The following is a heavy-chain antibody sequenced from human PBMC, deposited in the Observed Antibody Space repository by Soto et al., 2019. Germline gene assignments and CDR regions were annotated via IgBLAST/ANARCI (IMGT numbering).Heavy chain of an antibody. CDR2: IYHSGST. J-gene: IGHJ4*02. V-gene: IGHV4-30-2*01. CDR1: GGSISSGGYY. Sequence: QLQLQESGSGLVKPSQTLSLTCAVSGGSISSGGYYWSWIRQPPGKGLEWIGYIYHSGSTYNNPTPKGLSTISVDRSKNPFYLKLSSVTAPDTAVYYCARVTDYWGQGSLVTVSS. CDR3: ARVTDY.